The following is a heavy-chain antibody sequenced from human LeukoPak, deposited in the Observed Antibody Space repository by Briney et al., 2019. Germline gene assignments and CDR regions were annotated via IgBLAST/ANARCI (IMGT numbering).Heavy chain of an antibody. CDR3: ARDVVDTSPDAFDI. D-gene: IGHD2-15*01. V-gene: IGHV4-31*03. CDR1: GGSISSGGYY. Sequence: PSQTLSLTCTVSGGSISSGGYYWSWIRQHPGKGLEWIGYIYYSGSTYYNPSLKSRVTISVDTSKNQFSLKLSSVTAADTAVYYCARDVVDTSPDAFDIWGQGTMVTVSS. J-gene: IGHJ3*02. CDR2: IYYSGST.